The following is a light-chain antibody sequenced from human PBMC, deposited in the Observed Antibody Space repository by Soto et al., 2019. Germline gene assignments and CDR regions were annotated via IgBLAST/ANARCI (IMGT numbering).Light chain of an antibody. CDR1: QNIRSW. CDR3: QQYASYWT. Sequence: DIQMTQSPSTLSASVGVRVTITCRASQNIRSWLAWYQQKPGKAPKLLIYKASSLESGVPSRFSGSGSGTEFTLTISSLQPDDFATYYCQQYASYWTFGQGTKVDIK. V-gene: IGKV1-5*03. J-gene: IGKJ1*01. CDR2: KAS.